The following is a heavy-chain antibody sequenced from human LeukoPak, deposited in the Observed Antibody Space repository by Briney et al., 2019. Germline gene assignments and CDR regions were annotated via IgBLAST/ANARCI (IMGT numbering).Heavy chain of an antibody. CDR1: GFTFSSYS. Sequence: GGSLRLSCAASGFTFSSYSMNWVRQAPGKGLEWVSFISSSSTYIYYADSVKGRFTISRDDAKNSLYLQMSSLRAEDTAVYFCAKRGVVIRVILVGFHKEAYYFDSWGQGALVSVSS. CDR2: ISSSSTYI. D-gene: IGHD3-22*01. V-gene: IGHV3-21*04. CDR3: AKRGVVIRVILVGFHKEAYYFDS. J-gene: IGHJ4*02.